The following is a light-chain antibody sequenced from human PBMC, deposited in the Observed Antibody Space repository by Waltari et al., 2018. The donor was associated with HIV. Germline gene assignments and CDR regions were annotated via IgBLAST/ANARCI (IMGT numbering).Light chain of an antibody. V-gene: IGLV2-14*03. CDR3: SSYKRGSALEV. J-gene: IGLJ2*01. CDR1: STNFELYNF. Sequence: QSLLPQPATVSGSPGQSLTMSCTGTSTNFELYNFVPSYQQHPGKVPKLMIFDVRKRPSGISSRFSGSKSGNTASLTISGLQAEDEADYYCSSYKRGSALEVFGGGTKLTVL. CDR2: DVR.